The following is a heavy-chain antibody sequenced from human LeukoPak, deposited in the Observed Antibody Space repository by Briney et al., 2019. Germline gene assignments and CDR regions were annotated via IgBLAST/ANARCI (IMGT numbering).Heavy chain of an antibody. CDR2: INTDGSRI. J-gene: IGHJ4*02. V-gene: IGHV3-74*01. CDR3: ARPPYSSSAAPYFDY. D-gene: IGHD6-6*01. Sequence: GGSLRLSCAASGFTFNDYWMHWVRQAPGQGLVWVSRINTDGSRIYYADSVKGRFTISRDNSKNTVYLQMNSLRDEDTAVYFCARPPYSSSAAPYFDYWGQGTLVTVSS. CDR1: GFTFNDYW.